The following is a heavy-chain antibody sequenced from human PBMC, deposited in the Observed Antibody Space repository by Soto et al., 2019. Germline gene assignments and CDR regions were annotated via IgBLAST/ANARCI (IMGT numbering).Heavy chain of an antibody. Sequence: KTSETLSLTCSVSGVTMSYGGYSWSWIRKHPGKGLEWIGYIAYSGDTYYNPSLRSRVTISADTSENKFSLTLKSVTAADTAVYFCARDFERSAIGPWGQGTSVTVSS. CDR2: IAYSGDT. J-gene: IGHJ5*02. CDR1: GVTMSYGGYS. V-gene: IGHV4-31*03. CDR3: ARDFERSAIGP. D-gene: IGHD3-9*01.